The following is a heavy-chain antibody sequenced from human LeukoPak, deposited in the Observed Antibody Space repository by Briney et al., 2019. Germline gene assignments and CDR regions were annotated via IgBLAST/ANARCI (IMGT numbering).Heavy chain of an antibody. CDR2: INPNSGGT. CDR1: GYIFTDYY. J-gene: IGHJ4*02. V-gene: IGHV1/OR15-1*04. CDR3: ATVGRRNDFWSGYYR. Sequence: ASVKVSCKASGYIFTDYYMHWVRQASGQELGWMGRINPNSGGTNYAQKFQGRVTMTEDTSTDTAYMELSSLRSEDTAVYYCATVGRRNDFWSGYYRWGQGTLVTVSS. D-gene: IGHD3-3*01.